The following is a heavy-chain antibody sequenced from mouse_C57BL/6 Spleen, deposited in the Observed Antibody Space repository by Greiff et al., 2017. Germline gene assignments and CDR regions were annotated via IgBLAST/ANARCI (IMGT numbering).Heavy chain of an antibody. CDR1: GYAFSSYW. J-gene: IGHJ1*03. CDR3: GRDYYGSSNV. CDR2: IYPGDGDT. D-gene: IGHD1-1*01. Sequence: QVQLQQSGAELVKPGASVKISCKASGYAFSSYWMNWVKQRPGKGLEWIGQIYPGDGDTNYNGKFKGKATLTADKSSSTAYMQLSSLTSEDSAVYFCGRDYYGSSNVWGTGTTVTVAS. V-gene: IGHV1-80*01.